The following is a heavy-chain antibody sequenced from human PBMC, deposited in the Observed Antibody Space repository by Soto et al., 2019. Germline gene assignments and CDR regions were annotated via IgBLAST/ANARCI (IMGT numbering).Heavy chain of an antibody. CDR2: IYYSGST. D-gene: IGHD3-22*01. CDR1: GGSISSYY. V-gene: IGHV4-59*01. CDR3: ARVEYYDSSGYYGIDY. Sequence: SETLSLTCTVSGGSISSYYWSWIRQPPGKGLEWIGYIYYSGSTNYNPSLKSRVTISVDTSKNQFSLKLSSVTAADTAVYYCARVEYYDSSGYYGIDYWGQGTLVTVSS. J-gene: IGHJ4*02.